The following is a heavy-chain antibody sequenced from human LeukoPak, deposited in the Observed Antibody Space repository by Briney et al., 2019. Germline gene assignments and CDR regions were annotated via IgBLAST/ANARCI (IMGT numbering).Heavy chain of an antibody. J-gene: IGHJ4*02. V-gene: IGHV4-4*07. CDR2: IYTSGST. CDR1: GGSISSYY. Sequence: SETLSLTCTVSGGSISSYYWSWIRQPAGKGLEWIGRIYTSGSTNYNPSLKSRVTMSVDTSKNQFSLKLSSVTAADTAVYHCARGMDSSGYYALDYWGQGTVLTVSS. D-gene: IGHD3-22*01. CDR3: ARGMDSSGYYALDY.